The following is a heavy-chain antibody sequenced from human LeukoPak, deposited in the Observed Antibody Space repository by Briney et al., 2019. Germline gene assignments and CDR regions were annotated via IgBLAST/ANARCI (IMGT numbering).Heavy chain of an antibody. CDR1: GGSVSSGSYY. D-gene: IGHD3-10*01. J-gene: IGHJ4*02. CDR3: ARVSGRSTFDY. V-gene: IGHV4-61*01. Sequence: SETLSLTCTVSGGSVSSGSYYWSWIRQPPGKGLEWIGYIYYSGSTNYNPSLKSRVTISVDTSKNQFSLKLSSATAADTAVYYCARVSGRSTFDYWGQGTLVTVSS. CDR2: IYYSGST.